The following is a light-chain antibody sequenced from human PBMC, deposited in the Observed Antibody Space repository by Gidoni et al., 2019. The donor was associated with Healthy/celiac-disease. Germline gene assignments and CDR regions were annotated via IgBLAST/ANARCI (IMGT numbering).Light chain of an antibody. Sequence: DIQMTQSPSSLSASVGDRVTITCQASQDIRNYLNWYQQKPGKAPKLLIYDAANLEKGVPSRLSGSGSGTDFTFTIRGLQPEDIATYYCQQYDNLPLTFGGGTKVEIK. CDR3: QQYDNLPLT. CDR2: DAA. CDR1: QDIRNY. V-gene: IGKV1-33*01. J-gene: IGKJ4*01.